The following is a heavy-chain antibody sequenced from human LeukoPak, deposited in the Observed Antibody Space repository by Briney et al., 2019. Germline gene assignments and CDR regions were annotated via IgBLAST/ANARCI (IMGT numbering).Heavy chain of an antibody. D-gene: IGHD3-10*01. Sequence: KSGGSLRLSCAASGFTFRSYSMTGVRQAPGKGLEWVSSISSSSSYIYYADSVKGRFTISRDNAKNSLYLQMNSLRAEDTAVYYCARDRKWFGELFRGMDVWGQGTTVTVSS. CDR2: ISSSSSYI. CDR3: ARDRKWFGELFRGMDV. CDR1: GFTFRSYS. J-gene: IGHJ6*02. V-gene: IGHV3-21*01.